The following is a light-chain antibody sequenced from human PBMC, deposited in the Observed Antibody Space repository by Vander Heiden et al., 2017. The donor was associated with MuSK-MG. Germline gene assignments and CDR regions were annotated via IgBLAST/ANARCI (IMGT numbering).Light chain of an antibody. CDR2: ETS. Sequence: DIVMTQSPDTLPLSPGERATLSCRASQSLTGRLAWYQQKPGQTPRLLIYETSTRATGIPGRFSGSGSGTEFTLTINSLEAEDCAVYYCQQDTSWPLTFGQGTKLE. CDR1: QSLTGR. V-gene: IGKV3D-15*01. J-gene: IGKJ2*01. CDR3: QQDTSWPLT.